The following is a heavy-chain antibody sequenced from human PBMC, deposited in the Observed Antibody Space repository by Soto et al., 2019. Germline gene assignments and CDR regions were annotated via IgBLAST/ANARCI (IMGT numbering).Heavy chain of an antibody. CDR2: INAGNGNT. Sequence: QVPFVQSGAEVKKPGASVKVSCKASGYTFTNYAMNWVRQAPGQRLEWMGWINAGNGNTKYSQKFQGRVTITRDTSASTAYMDLSSLRSEDTAVYYCARDRGDAYNHFDYWGQGTLVTVSS. CDR3: ARDRGDAYNHFDY. D-gene: IGHD3-10*01. V-gene: IGHV1-3*01. J-gene: IGHJ4*02. CDR1: GYTFTNYA.